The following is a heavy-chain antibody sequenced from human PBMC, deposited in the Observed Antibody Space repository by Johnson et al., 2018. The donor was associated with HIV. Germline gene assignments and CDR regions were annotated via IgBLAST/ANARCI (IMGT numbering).Heavy chain of an antibody. CDR1: GFTFSSYG. CDR3: ARDQRGGYSYGDAFDF. Sequence: HVQLVESGGGVVQPGGSLRLSCAASGFTFSSYGMHWVRQAPGKGLEWVAFIRYDGSNKYYADSVKGRFTISRDNSKKTLYLQMNSLRAEDTAVYYCARDQRGGYSYGDAFDFWGQGTVVSVST. V-gene: IGHV3-30*02. J-gene: IGHJ3*01. D-gene: IGHD5-18*01. CDR2: IRYDGSNK.